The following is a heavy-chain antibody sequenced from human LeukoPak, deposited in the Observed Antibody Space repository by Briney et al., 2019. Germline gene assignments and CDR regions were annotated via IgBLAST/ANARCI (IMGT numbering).Heavy chain of an antibody. CDR2: INFDGSRT. CDR1: GVTFSNHW. Sequence: GGSLRLSCAASGVTFSNHWMHWVRQAPGKGPVWVSRINFDGSRTAYADSVKGRFTIARDSAKNTLYLQMDSLGAEDTAVYYCAREEWDLRAAYFDYWGQGVLVTVSS. CDR3: AREEWDLRAAYFDY. J-gene: IGHJ4*02. V-gene: IGHV3-74*01. D-gene: IGHD1-26*01.